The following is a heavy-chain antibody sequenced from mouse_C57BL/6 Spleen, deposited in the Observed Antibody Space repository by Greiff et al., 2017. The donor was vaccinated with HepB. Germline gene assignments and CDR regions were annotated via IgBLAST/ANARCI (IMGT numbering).Heavy chain of an antibody. CDR1: GFTFSDYG. CDR2: ISSGSSTI. D-gene: IGHD2-1*01. J-gene: IGHJ4*01. V-gene: IGHV5-17*01. CDR3: ARRKNGNYVDYYAMDY. Sequence: EVQLVESGGGLVKPGGSLKLSCAASGFTFSDYGMHWVRQAPEKGLEWVAYISSGSSTIYYADTVKGRFTISRDNAKNTLFLQMTSLRSEDTAMYYCARRKNGNYVDYYAMDYWGQGTSVTVSS.